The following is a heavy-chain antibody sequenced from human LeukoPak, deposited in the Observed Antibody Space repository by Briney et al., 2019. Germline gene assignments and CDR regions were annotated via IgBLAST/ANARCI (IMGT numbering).Heavy chain of an antibody. CDR3: ARVRPGSGYWEGDFGY. D-gene: IGHD3-3*01. J-gene: IGHJ4*02. CDR2: INHSGST. CDR1: GGSFSGYY. Sequence: SETLSLTCAVYGGSFSGYYWSWIRQPAGKGLEWIGEINHSGSTAYNLSLKSRVIISVDTSKNQFSLKLSAVTAADTAVYYCARVRPGSGYWEGDFGYWGQGTLVTVSS. V-gene: IGHV4-34*01.